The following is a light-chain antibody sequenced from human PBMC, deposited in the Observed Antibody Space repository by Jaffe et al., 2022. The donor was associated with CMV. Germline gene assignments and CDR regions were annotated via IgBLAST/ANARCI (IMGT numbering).Light chain of an antibody. CDR2: GAS. CDR1: QSVSSSY. CDR3: QQYGSSGART. V-gene: IGKV3-20*01. Sequence: EIVLTQSPGTLSLSPGERATLSCRASQSVSSSYLAWYQQKPGQAPRLLIYGASSRATGIPDRFSGSGSGTDFTLTISRLEPEDFAVYYCQQYGSSGARTFGQGTKVEIK. J-gene: IGKJ1*01.